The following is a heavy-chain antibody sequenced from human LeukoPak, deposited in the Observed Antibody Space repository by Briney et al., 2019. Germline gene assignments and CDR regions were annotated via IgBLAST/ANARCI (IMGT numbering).Heavy chain of an antibody. CDR1: GGSISSYY. D-gene: IGHD6-13*01. CDR3: AKGILAAAGRIWDY. J-gene: IGHJ4*02. V-gene: IGHV4-59*01. Sequence: PSETLSLTCTVSGGSISSYYWNWIRQPPGMGLEWIGYIYYSGSTNYNPSLKSRVTISVDTSKNQFSLQLNPVTAADTAVYYCAKGILAAAGRIWDYWGQGTLVTVSS. CDR2: IYYSGST.